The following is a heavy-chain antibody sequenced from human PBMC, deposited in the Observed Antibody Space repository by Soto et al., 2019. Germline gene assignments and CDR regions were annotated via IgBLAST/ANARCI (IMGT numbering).Heavy chain of an antibody. CDR1: GFTFTRYS. CDR3: ARESEDLTSNFDY. CDR2: ISSTTNYI. V-gene: IGHV3-21*01. J-gene: IGHJ4*02. Sequence: VGSLRLSCAASGFTFTRYSMNWVRQAPGKGLEWVSSISSTTNYIYYADSMKGRFTVSRDNAKNSVYLEMNSLSAEDTALYYCARESEDLTSNFDYWGQGTLVTVSS.